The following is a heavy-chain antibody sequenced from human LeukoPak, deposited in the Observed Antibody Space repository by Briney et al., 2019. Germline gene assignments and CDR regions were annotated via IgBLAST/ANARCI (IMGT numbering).Heavy chain of an antibody. J-gene: IGHJ4*02. CDR2: VYTTGST. CDR3: ARGYDWNYILAR. Sequence: TLSLTCTVSGGSISSGSYYWSWIRQPAGKGLEWIGRVYTTGSTNYNPSLKSRVTISVDTSKNQFSLKLSSVTAADTAVYYCARGYDWNYILARWGQGTLVTVPS. D-gene: IGHD1-7*01. CDR1: GGSISSGSYY. V-gene: IGHV4-61*02.